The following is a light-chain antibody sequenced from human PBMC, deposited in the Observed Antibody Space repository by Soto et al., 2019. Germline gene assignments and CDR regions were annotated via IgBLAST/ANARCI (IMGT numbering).Light chain of an antibody. CDR1: QSVSSN. V-gene: IGKV3-15*01. CDR2: GAS. CDR3: QQYNSYSYT. Sequence: EIVKTQSPATLSMSSGERATLSCRASQSVSSNLAWYQQKPGQAPRLLIYGASTRATGIPARFSGSGSGTEFTLTISSLQPDDFATYYCQQYNSYSYTFGQGTRLEIK. J-gene: IGKJ5*01.